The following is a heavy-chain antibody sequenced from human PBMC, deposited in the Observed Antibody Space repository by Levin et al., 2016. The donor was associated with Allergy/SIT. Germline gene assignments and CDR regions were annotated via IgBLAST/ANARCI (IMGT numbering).Heavy chain of an antibody. J-gene: IGHJ4*02. CDR1: GFTFNSNG. CDR3: AKMQGYFDY. CDR2: ISGSGDRT. Sequence: GESLKISCAASGFTFNSNGMAWVRQAPGKGPEWVSAISGSGDRTYYEDSVKGRFIISRDNSKNTLHLQMNSLRVEDTAVYYCAKMQGYFDYWGQGTLVIVSS. V-gene: IGHV3-23*01.